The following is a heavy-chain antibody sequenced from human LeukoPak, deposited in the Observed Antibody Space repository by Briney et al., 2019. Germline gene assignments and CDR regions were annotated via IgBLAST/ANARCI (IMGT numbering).Heavy chain of an antibody. Sequence: SGGSLRLSCVASGFTFSSYGMHWVRQAPGKGLEWVSAVGIAADTFYPGSVKGRFTISRENAKNSLYLQMNSLRVEDTAVYYCVRQKKSHGNFDYWGQGTLVTVSS. V-gene: IGHV3-13*01. J-gene: IGHJ4*02. CDR1: GFTFSSYG. CDR3: VRQKKSHGNFDY. D-gene: IGHD1-26*01. CDR2: VGIAADT.